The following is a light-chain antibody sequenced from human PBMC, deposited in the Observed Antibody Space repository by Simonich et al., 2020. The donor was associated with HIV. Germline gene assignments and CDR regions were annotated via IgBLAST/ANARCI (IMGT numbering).Light chain of an antibody. Sequence: DIQMTQSPSSLSASVGDRVTINCQASQDISNYLNGYQQKPGKAPKLLIYAASNLEEGGPSRVSGSGSGTDFTFTISSLQPEDIATYYCQQYDNLPWTFGQGTKVEIK. J-gene: IGKJ1*01. CDR3: QQYDNLPWT. CDR2: AAS. CDR1: QDISNY. V-gene: IGKV1-33*01.